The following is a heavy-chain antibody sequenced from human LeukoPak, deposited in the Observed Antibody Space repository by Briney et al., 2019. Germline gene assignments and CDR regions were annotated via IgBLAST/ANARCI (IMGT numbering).Heavy chain of an antibody. V-gene: IGHV4-61*01. Sequence: SETLSLTCSVSGDSVSSASYHWSWIRQAPGKGLEWIGHSGSPSYNPSLKSRVMISIDTSKNQFSLKVSTVTAADTAVYYCTTYYVGEGGRGHWGPGTLVTVSS. CDR1: GDSVSSASYH. J-gene: IGHJ4*02. D-gene: IGHD2-21*01. CDR3: TTYYVGEGGRGH. CDR2: SGSP.